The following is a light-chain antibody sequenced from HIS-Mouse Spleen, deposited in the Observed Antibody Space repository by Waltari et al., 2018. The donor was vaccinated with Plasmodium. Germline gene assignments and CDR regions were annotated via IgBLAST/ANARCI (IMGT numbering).Light chain of an antibody. V-gene: IGLV3-25*03. J-gene: IGLJ3*02. CDR2: KDS. Sequence: SYELTQPPSVSVSPGQTARITCSGAALPKQYPYWYQQKPGQAPLLAIYKDSETPSGIPERFSGSSSGTTVTLTISGVQAEDEADYYCQSADSSGTPNWVFGGGTKLTVL. CDR1: ALPKQY. CDR3: QSADSSGTPNWV.